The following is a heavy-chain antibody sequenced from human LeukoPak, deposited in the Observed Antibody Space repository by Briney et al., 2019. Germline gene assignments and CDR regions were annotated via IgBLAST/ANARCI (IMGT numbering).Heavy chain of an antibody. CDR1: GFTFSSYW. Sequence: PGGSLRLSCAASGFTFSSYWMSWVRQAPGRRLEWVANIKQDGSEKYYVDSVKGRFTISRDNAKNSLYLQMNSLRAEDTAVYYCARAKSYYFSFDYWGQGTLVTVSS. CDR3: ARAKSYYFSFDY. D-gene: IGHD1-26*01. J-gene: IGHJ4*02. CDR2: IKQDGSEK. V-gene: IGHV3-7*01.